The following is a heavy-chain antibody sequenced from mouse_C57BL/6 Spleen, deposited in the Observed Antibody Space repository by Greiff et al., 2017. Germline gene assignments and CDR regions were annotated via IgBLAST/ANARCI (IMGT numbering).Heavy chain of an antibody. CDR1: GFNIKDYY. D-gene: IGHD1-1*01. CDR3: TTSHGSSPFAY. V-gene: IGHV14-1*01. Sequence: VTLKESGAELVRPGASVKLSCTASGFNIKDYYMHWVKQRPEQGLEWIGRIDPEDGDTEYAPKFQGKATMTADTSSNTAYLQLSSLTSEDTAVYYCTTSHGSSPFAYWGQGTLVTVSA. J-gene: IGHJ3*01. CDR2: IDPEDGDT.